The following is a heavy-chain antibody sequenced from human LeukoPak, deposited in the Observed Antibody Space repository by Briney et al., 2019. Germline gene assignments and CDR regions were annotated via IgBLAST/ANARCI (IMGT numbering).Heavy chain of an antibody. J-gene: IGHJ6*03. V-gene: IGHV4-39*07. CDR3: ARVVVSNYGNYYYYMDV. CDR1: GGSMSRTDYY. CDR2: IYYNGNT. Sequence: SETLSLTCSVSGGSMSRTDYYWAWVRQPPGKGLEWIGSIYYNGNTLSSASLWSRVTMSLDTSKNHFSLKLSSVTAADTAVYYCARVVVSNYGNYYYYMDVWGKGTTVTVSS. D-gene: IGHD4-11*01.